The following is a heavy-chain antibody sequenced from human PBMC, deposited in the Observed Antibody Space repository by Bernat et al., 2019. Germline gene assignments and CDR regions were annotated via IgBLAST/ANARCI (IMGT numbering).Heavy chain of an antibody. J-gene: IGHJ4*02. CDR1: GFTFSNVW. V-gene: IGHV3-15*01. Sequence: EVQLVESGGDLVRPGGSLRLSCATSGFTFSNVWMQWVRQAPGKGLEWVGRIKSKTDGGTTDYAAPVKGRFTISRDDSKNTLYLQMNSLKTEDTAVYYCTTVNLWLTNDYWGQGTLVTVSS. CDR2: IKSKTDGGTT. D-gene: IGHD5-18*01. CDR3: TTVNLWLTNDY.